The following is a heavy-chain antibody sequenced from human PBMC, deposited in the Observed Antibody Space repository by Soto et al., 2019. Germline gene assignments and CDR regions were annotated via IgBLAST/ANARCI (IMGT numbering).Heavy chain of an antibody. CDR3: ARTNYDYVWGSYRFDY. Sequence: PSETLSLTCTVSGGSVNSGDYYWSWIRQPPGKGLDWIGYISYSGTTYYKPSLRSRITISLHTSKNQFSLRLASVTAADTAVYYCARTNYDYVWGSYRFDYWGQGTLVTVSS. J-gene: IGHJ4*02. D-gene: IGHD3-16*02. CDR1: GGSVNSGDYY. V-gene: IGHV4-30-4*01. CDR2: ISYSGTT.